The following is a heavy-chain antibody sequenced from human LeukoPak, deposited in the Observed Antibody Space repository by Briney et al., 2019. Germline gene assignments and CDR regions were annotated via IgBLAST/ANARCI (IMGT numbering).Heavy chain of an antibody. J-gene: IGHJ6*03. D-gene: IGHD3-3*01. V-gene: IGHV3-23*01. CDR3: ARDERYYDFWSGYYLPYYYYYMDV. Sequence: GGSLRLSCAASGITFSSYGMSWVRQAPGKGLEWVSSISSTGGTTYYADSVKGRFTISRDNAKNSLYLQMNSLRAEDTAVYYCARDERYYDFWSGYYLPYYYYYMDVWGKGTTVTVSS. CDR2: ISSTGGTT. CDR1: GITFSSYG.